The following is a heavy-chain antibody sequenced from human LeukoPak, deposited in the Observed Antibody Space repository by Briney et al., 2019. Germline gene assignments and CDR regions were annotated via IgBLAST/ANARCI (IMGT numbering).Heavy chain of an antibody. CDR1: GGTFSSYA. CDR3: ASGNWNYASVRFDP. J-gene: IGHJ5*02. Sequence: SVKVSCKASGGTFSSYAISWVRQAPGQGLEWMGGIIPIFGTANYAQKFQGRVTITTDESTSTAYMELSSLRSEDTAVYYCASGNWNYASVRFDPWGQGTLVTVSS. CDR2: IIPIFGTA. D-gene: IGHD1-7*01. V-gene: IGHV1-69*05.